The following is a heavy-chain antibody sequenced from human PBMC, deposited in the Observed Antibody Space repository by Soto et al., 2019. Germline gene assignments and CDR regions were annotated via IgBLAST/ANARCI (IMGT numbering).Heavy chain of an antibody. CDR2: MNPNSGNT. CDR3: ARTLYGDDVDC. CDR1: GYTFTSYD. D-gene: IGHD4-17*01. V-gene: IGHV1-8*01. J-gene: IGHJ4*02. Sequence: ASVRVSCKASGYTFTSYDINWVRQATGQGLEWMGWMNPNSGNTGYAQKCQGRVTMTRNTSISTAYMELSSLRSEDTAVYYCARTLYGDDVDCWGQGTLGNVSS.